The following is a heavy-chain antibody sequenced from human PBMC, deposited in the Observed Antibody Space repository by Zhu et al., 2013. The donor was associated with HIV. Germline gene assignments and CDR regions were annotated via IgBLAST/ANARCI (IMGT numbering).Heavy chain of an antibody. Sequence: QVQLQESGPGLVKPSETLSLTCAVSGYSISSGYYWGWIRQPPGKGLEWIGEIYHRGDTMYNPSLKSRVAITRDLSKNQFSLELISVTAADAAVYYCTRGRRRLVQGATNYYGMDVWGQGTTVTVSS. CDR3: TRGRRRLVQGATNYYGMDV. J-gene: IGHJ6*02. D-gene: IGHD3-10*01. CDR1: GYSISSGYY. V-gene: IGHV4-38-2*01. CDR2: IYHRGDT.